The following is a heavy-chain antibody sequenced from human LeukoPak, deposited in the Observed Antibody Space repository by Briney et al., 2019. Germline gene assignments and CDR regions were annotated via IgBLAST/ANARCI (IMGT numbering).Heavy chain of an antibody. CDR1: GFTFSSYG. Sequence: GGSLRLSCAASGFTFSSYGMHWVRQAPGKGLEWVAVISYNGSNKYYADSVKGRFTISRDNSKNKLYLQMKSLRAEDTAVYYCAREGYFNFDYWGQGTLVTVSS. J-gene: IGHJ4*02. V-gene: IGHV3-30*03. CDR2: ISYNGSNK. D-gene: IGHD2-15*01. CDR3: AREGYFNFDY.